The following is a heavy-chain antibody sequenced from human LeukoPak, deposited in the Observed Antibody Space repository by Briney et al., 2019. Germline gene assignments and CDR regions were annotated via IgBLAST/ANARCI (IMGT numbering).Heavy chain of an antibody. V-gene: IGHV3-15*01. Sequence: GGSLRLSCTASGFPFSHAWMSWVRQAPGKGLEWVGRIISKTDGGATDYAAPAKGRFTIVRDDSKTTLYLQMNSLKTEDTAVYYCATGPLDYWGQGTLVTVSS. CDR1: GFPFSHAW. J-gene: IGHJ4*02. CDR2: IISKTDGGAT. CDR3: ATGPLDY.